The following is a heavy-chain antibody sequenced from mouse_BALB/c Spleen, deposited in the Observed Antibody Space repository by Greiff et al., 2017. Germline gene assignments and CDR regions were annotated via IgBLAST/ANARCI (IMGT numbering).Heavy chain of an antibody. CDR1: GYTFTSYW. CDR2: IYPGNSDT. V-gene: IGHV1-5*01. J-gene: IGHJ4*01. Sequence: EVQLQQSGTVLARPGASVKMSCKASGYTFTSYWMHWVKQRPGQGLEWIGAIYPGNSDTSYNQKFKGKAKLTAVTSTSTAYMEPSSLTNEDSAVYYCTLRSTMITDYAMDYWGQGTSVTVSS. D-gene: IGHD2-4*01. CDR3: TLRSTMITDYAMDY.